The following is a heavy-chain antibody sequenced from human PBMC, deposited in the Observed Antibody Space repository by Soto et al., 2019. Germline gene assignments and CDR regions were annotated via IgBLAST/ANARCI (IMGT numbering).Heavy chain of an antibody. CDR1: GYTLISYG. D-gene: IGHD6-19*01. V-gene: IGHV1-18*01. CDR3: ARDNAVRSAWFMY. J-gene: IGHJ4*02. CDR2: ISAYNGNT. Sequence: QVQLVQSGAEVTTPGASVKVSCTASGYTLISYGISWVRQAPGQGLERMGWISAYNGNTNYAQKLQGRVTMTTDTSTSTAYMELRSLRADDTAVYYCARDNAVRSAWFMYWGQGTLVTVSS.